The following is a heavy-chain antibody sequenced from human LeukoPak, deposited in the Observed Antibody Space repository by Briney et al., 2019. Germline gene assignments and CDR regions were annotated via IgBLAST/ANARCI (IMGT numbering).Heavy chain of an antibody. CDR1: GGTFSSYA. V-gene: IGHV1-69*06. J-gene: IGHJ4*02. CDR3: ARSEGLIVGATNVFDY. CDR2: IIPIFGTA. Sequence: SVKVSCKASGGTFSSYAISWVRQAPGQGLEWMGGIIPIFGTANYAQKFQGRVTITADKSTSTAYMELSSLRSEDTAVYYCARSEGLIVGATNVFDYWGQGTLVTVSS. D-gene: IGHD1-26*01.